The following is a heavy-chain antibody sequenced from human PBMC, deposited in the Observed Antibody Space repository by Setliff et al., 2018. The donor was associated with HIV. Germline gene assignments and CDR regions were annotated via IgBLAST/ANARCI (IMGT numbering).Heavy chain of an antibody. CDR3: ARSGGIGNYHWDI. CDR2: ISYGSSYI. D-gene: IGHD3-16*01. Sequence: NPGGSLRLSCVASGFTFRSYCMDWFRQAPGKGLEWVSSISYGSSYIYQSESVRGRFTISRDDAKKSLYLQMNSLGAEDTAVYYCARSGGIGNYHWDIWGKGTTVTVSS. V-gene: IGHV3-21*01. J-gene: IGHJ6*03. CDR1: GFTFRSYC.